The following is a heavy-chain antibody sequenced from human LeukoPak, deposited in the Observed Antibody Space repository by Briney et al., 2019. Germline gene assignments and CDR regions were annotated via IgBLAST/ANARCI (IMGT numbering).Heavy chain of an antibody. CDR3: ARPRYYDSSGYYFDI. D-gene: IGHD3-22*01. CDR1: GFTFSEYY. V-gene: IGHV3-11*03. CDR2: ISSSNNFR. Sequence: PGGSLRLSCAASGFTFSEYYMSWIRQAPGEGLEWVSYISSSNNFRNYADSVKGRFTISRDNAKNSLYLQMNSLRAEDTAVYYCARPRYYDSSGYYFDIWGQGTMVTVSS. J-gene: IGHJ3*02.